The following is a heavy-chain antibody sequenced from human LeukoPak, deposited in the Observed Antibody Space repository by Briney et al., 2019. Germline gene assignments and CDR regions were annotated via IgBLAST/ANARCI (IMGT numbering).Heavy chain of an antibody. CDR1: GFTFDDYG. V-gene: IGHV3-20*04. CDR3: ARVGVRGGSYYSAFDI. D-gene: IGHD1-26*01. Sequence: PGGSLILSCAASGFTFDDYGMSWVRQAPGKGLEWVSGINWNGGSTGYADSVKGRFTISRDNAKNSLYLQMNSLRAEGTALYYCARVGVRGGSYYSAFDIWGQGTMVTVSS. CDR2: INWNGGST. J-gene: IGHJ3*02.